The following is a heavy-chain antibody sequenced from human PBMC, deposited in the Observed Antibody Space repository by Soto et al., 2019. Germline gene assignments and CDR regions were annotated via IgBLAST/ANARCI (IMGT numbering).Heavy chain of an antibody. V-gene: IGHV3-23*01. Sequence: GGSLRLSCAASGFTFSSYAMSWVRQAPGKGLEWVSAISGSGGSTYYADSVKGRFTISRYTSKKTLYLQMNSLRAEDTAVYYCAKASSGRKYYWFDSWGQGTLVTVSS. D-gene: IGHD6-19*01. CDR3: AKASSGRKYYWFDS. CDR1: GFTFSSYA. J-gene: IGHJ5*01. CDR2: ISGSGGST.